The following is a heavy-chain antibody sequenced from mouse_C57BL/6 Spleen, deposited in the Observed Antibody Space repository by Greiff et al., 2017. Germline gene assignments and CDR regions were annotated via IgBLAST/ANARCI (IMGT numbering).Heavy chain of an antibody. J-gene: IGHJ4*01. CDR3: ARDGYPFYAMDY. CDR1: GYTFTSYW. Sequence: QVQLQQPGTELVKPGASVKLSCKASGYTFTSYWMHWVKQRPGQGLEWIGNINPSNGGTTYNEKFKSKATLTVDKSSSTAYMQLSSLTSEDSAVYYCARDGYPFYAMDYWGQGTSVTVSS. V-gene: IGHV1-53*01. D-gene: IGHD2-3*01. CDR2: INPSNGGT.